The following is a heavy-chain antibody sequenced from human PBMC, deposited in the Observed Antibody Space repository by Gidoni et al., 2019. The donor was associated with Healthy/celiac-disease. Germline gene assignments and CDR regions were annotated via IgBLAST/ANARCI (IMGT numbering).Heavy chain of an antibody. CDR1: GFTFSSYA. Sequence: EVQLLESGGGLVQPGGSLRLSCAASGFTFSSYAMSWVRQAPGKGLEWVSAMSGSGGSTYYADSVKGRFTISRDNSKNTLYRKMNSLRAEDTAVYYCAKPLGELLLWCAFDIWGQGTMVTVSS. CDR3: AKPLGELLLWCAFDI. D-gene: IGHD1-26*01. J-gene: IGHJ3*02. CDR2: MSGSGGST. V-gene: IGHV3-23*01.